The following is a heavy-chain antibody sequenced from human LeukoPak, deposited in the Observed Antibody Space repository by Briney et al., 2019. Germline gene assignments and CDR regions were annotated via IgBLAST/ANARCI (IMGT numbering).Heavy chain of an antibody. CDR1: GFTFSSYS. Sequence: GGSLRLSCAASGFTFSSYSMNWVRQAPGKGLEWVSSISSSSSYIYYADSVKGRFTISRDNAKNSLYLQMNSLRAEDTAVYYCARVPPYYYDSSSSWYFDLWGRGTLVTVSS. CDR2: ISSSSSYI. CDR3: ARVPPYYYDSSSSWYFDL. D-gene: IGHD3-22*01. J-gene: IGHJ2*01. V-gene: IGHV3-21*01.